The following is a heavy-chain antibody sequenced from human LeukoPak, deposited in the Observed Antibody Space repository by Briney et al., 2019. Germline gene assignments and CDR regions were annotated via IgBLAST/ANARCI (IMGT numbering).Heavy chain of an antibody. CDR1: GFTFSRYS. J-gene: IGHJ4*02. Sequence: GGSPRLSCAASGFTFSRYSMNWVGRAPGKGVEWVSSISSSSSYIYYADSLKARFTISRDNSKNSLYLQMNSLRAEGTAVYYCARIIIAYCGGDCYSGDAYFDFWGQGTLVTVSS. D-gene: IGHD2-21*02. V-gene: IGHV3-21*01. CDR3: ARIIIAYCGGDCYSGDAYFDF. CDR2: ISSSSSYI.